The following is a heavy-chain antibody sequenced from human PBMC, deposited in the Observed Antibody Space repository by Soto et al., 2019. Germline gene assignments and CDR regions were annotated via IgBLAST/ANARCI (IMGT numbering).Heavy chain of an antibody. CDR3: ARDYYDSSGYLAPLDY. CDR1: GFTFSSHW. CDR2: INTDGSTT. V-gene: IGHV3-74*01. J-gene: IGHJ4*02. Sequence: GSLRLSCAASGFTFSSHWIHWVRQAPGKGLVWVSRINTDGSTTNYADSVKGRFTISRDNAKNSLYLQMNSLRDEDTAVYYCARDYYDSSGYLAPLDYWGQGTLVTVSS. D-gene: IGHD3-22*01.